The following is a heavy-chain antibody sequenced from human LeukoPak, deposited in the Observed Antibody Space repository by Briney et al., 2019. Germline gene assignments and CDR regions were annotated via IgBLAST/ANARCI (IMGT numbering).Heavy chain of an antibody. CDR1: GGTFSSYA. D-gene: IGHD4-23*01. CDR2: IIPIFGTA. V-gene: IGHV1-69*01. CDR3: ARGRELDYGGNSGSGY. Sequence: SVKVSCKASGGTFSSYAISWVRQAPGQGLEWMGGIIPIFGTANYAQKFQGRVTITADESTSTAYMELSSLRSEDTAVYYCARGRELDYGGNSGSGYWGQGTLVTVSS. J-gene: IGHJ4*02.